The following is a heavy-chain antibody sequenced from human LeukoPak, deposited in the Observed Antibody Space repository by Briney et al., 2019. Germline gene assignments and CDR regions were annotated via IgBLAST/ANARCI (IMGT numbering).Heavy chain of an antibody. CDR1: GFSVSNYY. D-gene: IGHD4-17*01. CDR2: IRDSGET. CDR3: ARDRAVTQDWVEFDP. J-gene: IGHJ5*02. V-gene: IGHV3-66*03. Sequence: GGSLRLSCAGSGFSVSNYYVSWVRQAPGKGLEWVSLIRDSGETFYADPVKGRFTISRDNSKNTMYLQMNRLRVEDTAVYFCARDRAVTQDWVEFDPWGQGTLVTVSS.